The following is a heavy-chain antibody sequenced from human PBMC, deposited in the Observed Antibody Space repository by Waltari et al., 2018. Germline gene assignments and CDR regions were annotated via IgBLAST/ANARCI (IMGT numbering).Heavy chain of an antibody. Sequence: QVQLVQSGAEVKKPGSSVKVSCKASGGTFSSYAISWVRQAPGQGLEWMGGIIPIFGTANYAQKFQGRVTITADESTSTAYMELSSLRSEDTAVYYCARKYYYDSSGYYYIHAFDIWGQGTMVTVSS. CDR1: GGTFSSYA. J-gene: IGHJ3*02. CDR2: IIPIFGTA. CDR3: ARKYYYDSSGYYYIHAFDI. V-gene: IGHV1-69*12. D-gene: IGHD3-22*01.